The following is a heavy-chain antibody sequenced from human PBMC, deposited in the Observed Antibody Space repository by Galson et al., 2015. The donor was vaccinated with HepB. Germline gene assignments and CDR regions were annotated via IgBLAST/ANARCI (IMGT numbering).Heavy chain of an antibody. D-gene: IGHD4-11*01. Sequence: SVKVSCKVSGYTLTELSMHWVRQAPGKGLEWMGGFDPEDGETIYAQKFQGRVTMTEDTSTDTAYMELSSLRSEDTAVYYCAIRDYSSETFNYWGQGTLVTVSS. J-gene: IGHJ4*02. V-gene: IGHV1-24*01. CDR3: AIRDYSSETFNY. CDR2: FDPEDGET. CDR1: GYTLTELS.